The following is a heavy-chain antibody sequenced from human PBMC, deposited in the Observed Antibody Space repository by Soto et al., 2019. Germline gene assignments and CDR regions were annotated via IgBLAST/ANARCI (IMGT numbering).Heavy chain of an antibody. D-gene: IGHD6-25*01. J-gene: IGHJ4*02. CDR3: AKDGGRAYFDY. Sequence: GGSLRLSCAASGFTFSSYGMHWVRQAPGKGLEWVAVISYDGSNKYYADSVKGRFTISRDNSKNTLYLQMNSLRAEDTAVYYCAKDGGRAYFDYWGQGTLVTVS. CDR2: ISYDGSNK. V-gene: IGHV3-30*18. CDR1: GFTFSSYG.